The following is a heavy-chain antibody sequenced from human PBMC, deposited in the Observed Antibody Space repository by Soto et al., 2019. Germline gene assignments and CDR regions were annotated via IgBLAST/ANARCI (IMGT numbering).Heavy chain of an antibody. Sequence: QVQLQESGPGLVKPSETLSLTCSVSGDSIGSYYWTWIRQPPGKGLEWIGYIHYLGSTTFNPSLKSRVTILVDTSKNRISLRLNSVTAADTAVYYCARGLYSSLRPVYFDPWGQGTLVTVSS. V-gene: IGHV4-59*01. J-gene: IGHJ5*02. CDR1: GDSIGSYY. D-gene: IGHD3-22*01. CDR2: IHYLGST. CDR3: ARGLYSSLRPVYFDP.